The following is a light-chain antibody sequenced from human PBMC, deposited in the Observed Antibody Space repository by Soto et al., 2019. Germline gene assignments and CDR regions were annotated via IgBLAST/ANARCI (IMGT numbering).Light chain of an antibody. CDR3: QQYNTYPLN. CDR2: KAS. V-gene: IGKV1-5*03. J-gene: IGKJ4*01. Sequence: DIQMTQSPSTLSASVGDRVTITCRASQSISTWLAWYQQKAGKAPKLLIYKASSLEGGVPSRFSGSGSGTEFNITISSLQPDDFATYYCQQYNTYPLNFGGGTTVDIK. CDR1: QSISTW.